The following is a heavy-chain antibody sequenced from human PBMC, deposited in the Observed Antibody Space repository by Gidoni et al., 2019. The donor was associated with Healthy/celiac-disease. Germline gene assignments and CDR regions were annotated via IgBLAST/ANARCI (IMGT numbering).Heavy chain of an antibody. Sequence: QVQLQESGPGLVKPSQTLSLTCTVSGGSISSGDYSWSWIRQHPGKGLEWIGYIYSSGSTYYNPSLKSRVTISVDTSKNQFSLKLSSVTAADTAVYYCARDQIYGSGSHYYYYGMDVWGQGTTVTVSS. D-gene: IGHD3-10*01. CDR3: ARDQIYGSGSHYYYYGMDV. CDR2: IYSSGST. J-gene: IGHJ6*02. CDR1: GGSISSGDYS. V-gene: IGHV4-31*03.